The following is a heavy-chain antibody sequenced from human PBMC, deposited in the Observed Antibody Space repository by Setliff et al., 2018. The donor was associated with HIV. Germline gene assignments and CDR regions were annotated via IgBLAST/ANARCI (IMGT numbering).Heavy chain of an antibody. CDR2: IYYTGKT. CDR3: ARLGRAIDDGGSSLRLDF. CDR1: GGSLISGGYY. V-gene: IGHV4-31*02. D-gene: IGHD2-21*01. Sequence: SETLSLTCSVSGGSLISGGYYWTWIRQRPGKGLEWIGYIYYTGKTYSNPSLSSRLTMSVDTSKNQFTLKLRSVTAADTAVYYCARLGRAIDDGGSSLRLDFWGQGMLVTVSS. J-gene: IGHJ4*02.